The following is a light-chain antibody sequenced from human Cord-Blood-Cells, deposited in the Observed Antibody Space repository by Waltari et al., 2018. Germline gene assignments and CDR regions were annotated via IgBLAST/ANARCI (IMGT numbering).Light chain of an antibody. J-gene: IGKJ4*01. Sequence: EIVSTQSPATLSLSPGERATLSCRASQSVSSYLAWYQQKPGQAPRLLIYDASNRATGIPARFSGSVSGTDFTLTISSLEPEEFAVYYCQQRSNWPTLTFGGGTKVEIK. V-gene: IGKV3-11*01. CDR3: QQRSNWPTLT. CDR2: DAS. CDR1: QSVSSY.